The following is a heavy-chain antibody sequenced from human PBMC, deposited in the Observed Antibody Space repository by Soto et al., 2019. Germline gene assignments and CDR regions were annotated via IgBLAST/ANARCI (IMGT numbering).Heavy chain of an antibody. V-gene: IGHV1-8*01. D-gene: IGHD3-9*01. Sequence: ASVKVSCKASGYTFTSYDINWVRQATGQGLEWMGWMNPNSGNTGYAQKFQGRVTMTRNTSISTAYMELSSLRSEDTAVYYCARGFRINYDILTGYYMDDYWGQGTLVTVSS. CDR3: ARGFRINYDILTGYYMDDY. CDR2: MNPNSGNT. CDR1: GYTFTSYD. J-gene: IGHJ4*02.